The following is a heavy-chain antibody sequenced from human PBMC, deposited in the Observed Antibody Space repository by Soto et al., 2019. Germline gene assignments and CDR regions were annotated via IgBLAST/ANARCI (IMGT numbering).Heavy chain of an antibody. CDR3: ARGSGNRYYDFWSGYRTAPYFDH. J-gene: IGHJ4*02. V-gene: IGHV4-30-4*01. Sequence: SETLSLTCTVSGGSISSGDYYWSWIRQPPGKGLEWIGYIYYSGSTYYNPSLKSRVTISVDTSKNQFSLKLSSVTVADTAVYYCARGSGNRYYDFWSGYRTAPYFDHWGQGTLVTISS. D-gene: IGHD3-3*01. CDR1: GGSISSGDYY. CDR2: IYYSGST.